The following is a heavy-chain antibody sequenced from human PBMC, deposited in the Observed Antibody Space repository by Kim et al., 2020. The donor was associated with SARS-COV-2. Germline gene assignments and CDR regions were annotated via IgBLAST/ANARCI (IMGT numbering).Heavy chain of an antibody. CDR1: GFTFDDYA. J-gene: IGHJ4*02. V-gene: IGHV3-9*01. Sequence: GGSLRLSCAASGFTFDDYAMHWVRQAPGKGLEWVSGISWNSGSIGYADSVKGRFTSSRDNAKNSLYLQMNSLRAEDTALYYCAKALSGYSCSWADYWGQGTLVTVSS. CDR2: ISWNSGSI. D-gene: IGHD6-13*01. CDR3: AKALSGYSCSWADY.